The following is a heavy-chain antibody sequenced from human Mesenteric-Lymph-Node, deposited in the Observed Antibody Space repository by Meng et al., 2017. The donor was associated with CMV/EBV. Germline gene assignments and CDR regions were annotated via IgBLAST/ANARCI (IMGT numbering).Heavy chain of an antibody. CDR1: GFSFDDYG. V-gene: IGHV3-7*01. J-gene: IGHJ4*02. CDR2: INEDGSEK. Sequence: GESLKISCAASGFSFDDYGMSWVRQAPGKGLEWVANINEDGSEKYYVDSVRGRFTISRDKAKNSLYLQMNSLRAEDTAVYYCARYYDVSTGYLHYFDYWGQGTLVTVSS. D-gene: IGHD3-9*01. CDR3: ARYYDVSTGYLHYFDY.